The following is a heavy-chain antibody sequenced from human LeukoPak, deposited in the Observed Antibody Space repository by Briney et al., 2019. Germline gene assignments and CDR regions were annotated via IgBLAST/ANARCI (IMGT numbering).Heavy chain of an antibody. CDR3: ARAPSVGATTLDY. V-gene: IGHV3-30*04. D-gene: IGHD1-26*01. J-gene: IGHJ4*02. CDR1: GLTFSSYA. CDR2: ISYDGSYK. Sequence: PGRSLRLSCVAAGLTFSSYAMHWVSHAPSKGLEWVAVISYDGSYKYYADSVKGRFTISRDNSVNTLYLQMNSLRVEDTAVYYCARAPSVGATTLDYWGQGTLVTVSS.